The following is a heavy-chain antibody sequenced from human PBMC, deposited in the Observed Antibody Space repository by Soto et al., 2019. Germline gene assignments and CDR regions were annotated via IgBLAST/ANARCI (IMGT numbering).Heavy chain of an antibody. Sequence: SETLSLTCTVSGGSVTNSSYYWGWIRQSPGKGLEWIGSVYYRGRSYSKSSVKSRVTISVDTSKNRFSLSLSSVTASDTAVYFCVSQRTTVPTQAYFDYWGPGALVTVSS. CDR2: VYYRGRS. CDR1: GGSVTNSSYY. V-gene: IGHV4-39*01. D-gene: IGHD4-17*01. J-gene: IGHJ4*02. CDR3: VSQRTTVPTQAYFDY.